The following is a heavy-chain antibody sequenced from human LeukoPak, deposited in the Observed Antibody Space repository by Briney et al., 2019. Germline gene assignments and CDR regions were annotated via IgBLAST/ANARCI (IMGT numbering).Heavy chain of an antibody. Sequence: SETLSLTCTVSGGSISSSSYYWGWIRQPPGKGLEWIGYIYYSGSTNYNPSLKSRVTISVDTSKNQFSLKLRSVTAADTAVYYCARRSRDDYNYVYYFDYWGQGTLVTVSS. CDR1: GGSISSSSYY. CDR2: IYYSGST. D-gene: IGHD5-24*01. V-gene: IGHV4-61*05. J-gene: IGHJ4*02. CDR3: ARRSRDDYNYVYYFDY.